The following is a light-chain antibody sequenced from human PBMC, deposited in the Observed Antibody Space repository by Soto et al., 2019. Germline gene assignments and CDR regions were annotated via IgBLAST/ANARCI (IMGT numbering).Light chain of an antibody. CDR1: QGISRW. CDR2: SAS. Sequence: DIQMTQLPSSMSASVGDRVTITCRASQGISRWLAWYHQKPGKAPNLLIYSASTLHSGVPSRFSGSGSGTDFTLTISSLQPEDFGTYYCQQANSFSLTFGPGTKVDIK. J-gene: IGKJ3*01. CDR3: QQANSFSLT. V-gene: IGKV1-12*01.